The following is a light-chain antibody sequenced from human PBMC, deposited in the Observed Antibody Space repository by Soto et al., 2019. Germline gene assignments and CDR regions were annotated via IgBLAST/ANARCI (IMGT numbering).Light chain of an antibody. CDR3: QQRSNWPPYT. CDR1: QSVSSY. CDR2: DAS. Sequence: EIVLTQSPATLSLSPGERATVSCRASQSVSSYLAWYQQKPGQAPRLLIYDASNRATGSPARFSGSGSGTDFTLTISSLEPEDFAVYYCQQRSNWPPYTFGQGTKLEIK. V-gene: IGKV3-11*01. J-gene: IGKJ2*01.